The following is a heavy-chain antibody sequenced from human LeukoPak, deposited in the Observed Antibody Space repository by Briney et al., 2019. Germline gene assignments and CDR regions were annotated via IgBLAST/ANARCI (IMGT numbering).Heavy chain of an antibody. D-gene: IGHD4-17*01. V-gene: IGHV3-23*01. Sequence: PGGSLRLSCAASGFTFSSYSMNWVRQAPGKGLEWVSAISGSGGSTYYADSVKGRFTISRDNSKNTLYLQMNSLRAEDTAVYYCTIDTVTTMFDYWGQGTLVTVSS. CDR2: ISGSGGST. CDR3: TIDTVTTMFDY. J-gene: IGHJ4*02. CDR1: GFTFSSYS.